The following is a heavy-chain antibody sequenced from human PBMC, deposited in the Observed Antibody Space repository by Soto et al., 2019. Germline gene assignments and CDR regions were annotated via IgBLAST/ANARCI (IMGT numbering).Heavy chain of an antibody. D-gene: IGHD6-13*01. CDR1: GGSISYYY. Sequence: SETLSLTCTVSGGSISYYYWSWIRQSAGKGLEWIGRIYPSGSTNYNPSLKGRVTMSVDTSNNQFSLNLGSVTAADTAVYYCARDRTAAGPSNWFDPWGQGTLVTVS. J-gene: IGHJ5*02. CDR2: IYPSGST. CDR3: ARDRTAAGPSNWFDP. V-gene: IGHV4-4*07.